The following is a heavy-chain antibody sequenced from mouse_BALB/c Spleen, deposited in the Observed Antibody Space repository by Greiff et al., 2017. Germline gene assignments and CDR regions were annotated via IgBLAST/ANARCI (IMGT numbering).Heavy chain of an antibody. Sequence: VQLQQSGPGLVQPSQSLSITCTVSGFSLNSYGVHWVRQSPGKGLEWLGVIWSGGSTDYNAAFISRLSISKDNSTSQVFFKMNSLQANDTAIYYCARHMSTYAMDDWGQGTSVTVSS. D-gene: IGHD2-4*01. V-gene: IGHV2-2*02. CDR1: GFSLNSYG. CDR3: ARHMSTYAMDD. J-gene: IGHJ4*01. CDR2: IWSGGST.